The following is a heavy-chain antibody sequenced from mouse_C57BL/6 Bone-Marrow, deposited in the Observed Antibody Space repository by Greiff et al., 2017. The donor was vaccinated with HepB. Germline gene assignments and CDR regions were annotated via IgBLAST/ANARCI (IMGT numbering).Heavy chain of an antibody. V-gene: IGHV3-6*01. Sequence: EVQLVESGPGLVKPSQSLSLTCSVTGYSITSGYYWNWIRQFPGNKLEWMGYISYDGSNNYNPSLKNRISITRDTSKNQFFLKLNSVTTEDTATYYCARSPYYSNYEFDYWGQGTTLTVSS. CDR2: ISYDGSN. D-gene: IGHD2-5*01. J-gene: IGHJ2*01. CDR1: GYSITSGYY. CDR3: ARSPYYSNYEFDY.